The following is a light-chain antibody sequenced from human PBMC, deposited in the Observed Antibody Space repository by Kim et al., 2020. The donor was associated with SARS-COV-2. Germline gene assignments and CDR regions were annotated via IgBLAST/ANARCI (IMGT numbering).Light chain of an antibody. CDR3: NSRDSSGPVV. V-gene: IGLV3-19*01. J-gene: IGLJ2*01. Sequence: VALGQTVRITCQGDSLRSYYASWYQQKPGQAPLLVIYGKNNRPSGIPDRFSGSSSGNTASLTITGAQAEDEADYYCNSRDSSGPVVFGGGTQLTVL. CDR1: SLRSYY. CDR2: GKN.